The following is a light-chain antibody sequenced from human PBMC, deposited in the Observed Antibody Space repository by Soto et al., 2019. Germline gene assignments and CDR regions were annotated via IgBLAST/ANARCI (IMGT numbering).Light chain of an antibody. Sequence: QTVVTQEPSFSVSPGRTVTLTCGLSSGSVSTSYYPSWYQQTPGQAPRTLIYSTNARSSGVPDRFSGSILGSKAALTITGAQADDESDYYCVLYMNSGMVFGGATKLTVL. CDR2: STN. CDR1: SGSVSTSYY. J-gene: IGLJ2*01. CDR3: VLYMNSGMV. V-gene: IGLV8-61*01.